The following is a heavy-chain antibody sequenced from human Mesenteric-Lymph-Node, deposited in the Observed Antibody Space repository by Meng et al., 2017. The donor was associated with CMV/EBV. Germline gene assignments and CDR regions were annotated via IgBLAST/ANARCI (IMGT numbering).Heavy chain of an antibody. V-gene: IGHV3-48*04. Sequence: GESLKISCAASGFTFSSYSMNWVRQAPGKGLEWVSYISSSSSTIYYADSVKGRFTISRDNAKNSLSLQMNSLRAEDTAVYYCARDLGGSYSNYYYGMDVWGQGTTVTVSS. CDR2: ISSSSSTI. J-gene: IGHJ6*02. D-gene: IGHD1-26*01. CDR1: GFTFSSYS. CDR3: ARDLGGSYSNYYYGMDV.